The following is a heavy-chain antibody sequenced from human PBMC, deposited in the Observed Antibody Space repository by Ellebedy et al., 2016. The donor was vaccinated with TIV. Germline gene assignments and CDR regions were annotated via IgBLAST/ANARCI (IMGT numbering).Heavy chain of an antibody. V-gene: IGHV3-23*01. CDR2: ISGEGGSS. CDR3: TKSGGLFSLRNALDN. D-gene: IGHD2-15*01. CDR1: GFTFSTFA. J-gene: IGHJ4*02. Sequence: GESLKISCTASGFTFSTFAMSWVRQAPGKGLEWVSSISGEGGSSYYADSVKGRFTGSRDNSKDTLFLHMNSLRADDTAVYYCTKSGGLFSLRNALDNWGQGTLVTVSS.